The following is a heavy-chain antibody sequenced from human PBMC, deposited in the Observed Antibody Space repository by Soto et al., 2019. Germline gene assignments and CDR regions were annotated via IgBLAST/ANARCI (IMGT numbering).Heavy chain of an antibody. V-gene: IGHV1-18*01. D-gene: IGHD6-19*01. CDR1: GYSFTNYG. J-gene: IGHJ6*03. Sequence: QDQLVQSGVEVKKPGASVKVSCKASGYSFTNYGITWVRQAPGQGFEWMGWISAYNGNTNYAQKFQGRVTMTTDASPSTAYLDLRSLISDDTAVYYCARDRGVAPPVAGNTHYYYYMDVWGKGTTVTVSS. CDR2: ISAYNGNT. CDR3: ARDRGVAPPVAGNTHYYYYMDV.